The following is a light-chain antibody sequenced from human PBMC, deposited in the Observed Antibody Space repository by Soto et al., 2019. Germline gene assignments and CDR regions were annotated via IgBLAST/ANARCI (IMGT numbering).Light chain of an antibody. CDR3: QQYHNWPMYT. CDR1: QSVSSN. V-gene: IGKV3-15*01. Sequence: EIVMTQSPATLSVSPGERATLSCRASQSVSSNLAWYQQKPGQAPRLLIYGASTRATGIPARFSGSASGTEFTLTISSLQSEDFAVYYCQQYHNWPMYTFGQGTKLEIK. CDR2: GAS. J-gene: IGKJ2*01.